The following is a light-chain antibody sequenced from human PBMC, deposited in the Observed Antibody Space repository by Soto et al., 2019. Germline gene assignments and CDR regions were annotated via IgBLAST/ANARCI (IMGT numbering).Light chain of an antibody. CDR1: QSVSSSY. CDR3: QQYGSSSWT. V-gene: IGKV3-20*01. Sequence: EIVLTQSPGTLSLSPGERATLSCRASQSVSSSYLAWYQQKPGQAPRLLISGASSRATGIPDRFSGSGSGTDFTLNISRLEPEDFAVYYCQQYGSSSWTFGQGPKVDIK. J-gene: IGKJ1*01. CDR2: GAS.